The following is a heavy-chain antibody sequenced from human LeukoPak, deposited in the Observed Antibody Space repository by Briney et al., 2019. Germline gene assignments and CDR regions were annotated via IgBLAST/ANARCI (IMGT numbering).Heavy chain of an antibody. J-gene: IGHJ4*02. V-gene: IGHV4-39*01. CDR3: ARGRLAYNDHDY. D-gene: IGHD5-24*01. CDR1: GGSISSSNYY. CDR2: IFYSGTT. Sequence: SETLSLTCTVSGGSISSSNYYWDWIRQPPGKGLEWIGNIFYSGTTHYNPSLRGRVTISVGTSKNQSFLKLSSVTAADTAVYYCARGRLAYNDHDYWGQGTLVTVSS.